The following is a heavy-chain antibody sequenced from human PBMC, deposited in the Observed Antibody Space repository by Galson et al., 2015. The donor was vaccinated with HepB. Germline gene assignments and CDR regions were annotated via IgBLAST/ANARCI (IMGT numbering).Heavy chain of an antibody. D-gene: IGHD1-26*01. V-gene: IGHV3-23*01. CDR1: GFAFSNYA. J-gene: IGHJ4*02. CDR3: AKDAGSYYFDN. Sequence: SLRLSCAASGFAFSNYAMSWVRQAPGKGLEWVSVISGSGGRTYYADSVKGRFTISRDNSKNTLYLQMNSLRAEDTAVYYCAKDAGSYYFDNWGQGTLVTVSS. CDR2: ISGSGGRT.